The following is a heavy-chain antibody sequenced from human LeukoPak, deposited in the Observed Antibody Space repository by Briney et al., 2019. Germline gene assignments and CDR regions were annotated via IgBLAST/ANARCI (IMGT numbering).Heavy chain of an antibody. D-gene: IGHD2-2*01. CDR2: IYYSGST. CDR1: GGSISSYY. Sequence: SETLSLTCTVSGGSISSYYWSWIRQPPGKGLEWIGYIYYSGSTNYNPSLKSRVTISVDTSKNQFSLKLSSVTAADTAVYCCARLRYCSSTSCEVYFDYWGQGTLVTVSS. CDR3: ARLRYCSSTSCEVYFDY. J-gene: IGHJ4*02. V-gene: IGHV4-59*08.